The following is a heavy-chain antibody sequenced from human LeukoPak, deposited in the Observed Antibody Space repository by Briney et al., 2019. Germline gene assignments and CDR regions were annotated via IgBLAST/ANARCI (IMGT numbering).Heavy chain of an antibody. V-gene: IGHV1-69*13. CDR2: IIPIFGTA. CDR1: GYTFTSYD. D-gene: IGHD1-1*01. J-gene: IGHJ4*02. CDR3: ARRYNSGYFFDY. Sequence: SVKVSCKASGYTFTSYDINWVRQAPGQGLEWMGGIIPIFGTANYAQKFQGRVTITADESTSTAYMELSSLRSEDTAVYYCARRYNSGYFFDYWGQGTLVTVPS.